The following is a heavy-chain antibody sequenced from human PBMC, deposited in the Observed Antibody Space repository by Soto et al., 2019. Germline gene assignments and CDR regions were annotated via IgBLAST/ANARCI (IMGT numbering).Heavy chain of an antibody. CDR3: ARRGSYNDVFFDY. CDR2: IYYSGNT. CDR1: GGSISSYY. V-gene: IGHV4-59*01. J-gene: IGHJ4*02. D-gene: IGHD1-26*01. Sequence: PSETLSLTCTVSGGSISSYYWSWIRQPPGKGLEWIGYIYYSGNTNYNPSLKSRVTISVDTSKNQFSLKLSSVTAADTAVYYCARRGSYNDVFFDYWGQGTLVTVSS.